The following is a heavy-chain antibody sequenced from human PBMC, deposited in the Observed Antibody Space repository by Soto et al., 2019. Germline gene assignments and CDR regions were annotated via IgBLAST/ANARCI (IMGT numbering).Heavy chain of an antibody. CDR3: AKDLGSGYRFDY. CDR1: GYTFLKYG. CDR2: IQTDNDHA. J-gene: IGHJ4*02. V-gene: IGHV1-18*01. D-gene: IGHD3-9*01. Sequence: QVQLVQSGPEVKKPGASVKVACKASGYTFLKYGINWVRQAPGQGLEWMGGIQTDNDHASFAQKFEGGVTMTTDTSTRTVYMELRDLSSDDTAVYYCAKDLGSGYRFDYWGQGTPVTVSS.